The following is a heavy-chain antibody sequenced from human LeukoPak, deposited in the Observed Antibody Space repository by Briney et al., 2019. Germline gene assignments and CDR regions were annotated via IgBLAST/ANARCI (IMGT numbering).Heavy chain of an antibody. CDR2: ISYDGSNK. CDR3: ARDRELAYFDY. J-gene: IGHJ4*02. D-gene: IGHD1-26*01. V-gene: IGHV3-30*04. CDR1: GFTLSSFA. Sequence: GRSLRLSCAASGFTLSSFALHRVRQAPGKGLEGVAVISYDGSNKYYADSVKGRFTISRDNSKNTLYLQMNSLRAEDTAVYYCARDRELAYFDYWGQGTLVTVSS.